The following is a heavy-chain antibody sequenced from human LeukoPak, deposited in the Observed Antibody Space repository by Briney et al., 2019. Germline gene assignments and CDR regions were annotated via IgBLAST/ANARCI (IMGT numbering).Heavy chain of an antibody. CDR1: GGSFSGYY. J-gene: IGHJ4*02. Sequence: PSETLSLTCAVYGGSFSGYYWSWIRQPPGKGLEWIGEINHSGSTNYNPSLKSRVTISVDTSKNQFSLKLGSVTAADTAVYYCARGPLVGAIGLWGQGTLVTVSS. CDR3: ARGPLVGAIGL. D-gene: IGHD1-26*01. V-gene: IGHV4-34*01. CDR2: INHSGST.